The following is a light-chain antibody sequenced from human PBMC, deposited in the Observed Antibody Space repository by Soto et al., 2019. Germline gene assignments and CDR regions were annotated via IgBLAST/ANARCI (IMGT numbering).Light chain of an antibody. Sequence: QSALTQPASVSGSPGQSITISCTGTSSDVGGYNYVSWYKQHPGKAPKLMIYDVSNRPSGVSNRFSGSKSGNTASLTISGLQAEDEADYYCSSYTSSSTPLVFGTGTKVTVL. CDR2: DVS. CDR1: SSDVGGYNY. CDR3: SSYTSSSTPLV. V-gene: IGLV2-14*01. J-gene: IGLJ1*01.